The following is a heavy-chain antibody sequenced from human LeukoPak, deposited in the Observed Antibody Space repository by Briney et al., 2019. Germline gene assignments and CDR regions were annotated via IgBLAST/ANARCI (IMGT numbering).Heavy chain of an antibody. D-gene: IGHD1-1*01. CDR3: ARVPGNWNYVDY. Sequence: PGGSLRLSCAASGFTFSSYGMHWVRQAPGKGLEWVAFIRYDGSNKYYADSVKGRFTISRDNSKNTLYLQMNSLRAEDTAVYYCARVPGNWNYVDYWGQGTLVTVSS. J-gene: IGHJ4*02. V-gene: IGHV3-30*02. CDR2: IRYDGSNK. CDR1: GFTFSSYG.